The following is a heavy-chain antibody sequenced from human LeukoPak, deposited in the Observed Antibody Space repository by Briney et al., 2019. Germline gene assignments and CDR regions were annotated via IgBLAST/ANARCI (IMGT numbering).Heavy chain of an antibody. D-gene: IGHD5-18*01. J-gene: IGHJ4*02. V-gene: IGHV3-30*18. CDR1: GFTFSSYG. CDR2: ISYDGSNK. Sequence: GRSLRLSRAASGFTFSSYGMHWVRQAPGKGLEWVAVISYDGSNKYYADSVKGRFTISRDNSKNTLYLQMNSPRAEDTAVYYCAKGTYSYGYPPDYWGQGTLVTVSS. CDR3: AKGTYSYGYPPDY.